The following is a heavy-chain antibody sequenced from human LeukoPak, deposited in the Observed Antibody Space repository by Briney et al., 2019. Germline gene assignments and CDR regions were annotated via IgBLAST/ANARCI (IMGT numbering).Heavy chain of an antibody. CDR3: ARAGWFGELAWFDP. CDR1: GGTFSSYA. CDR2: IIPIFGTA. J-gene: IGHJ5*02. Sequence: SVKVSCKASGGTFSSYAISWVGQAPGQGLEWMGGIIPIFGTANYAQKFQGRVTITADESTSTAYMELSSLRSEDTAVYYCARAGWFGELAWFDPWGQGTLVTVSS. V-gene: IGHV1-69*13. D-gene: IGHD3-10*01.